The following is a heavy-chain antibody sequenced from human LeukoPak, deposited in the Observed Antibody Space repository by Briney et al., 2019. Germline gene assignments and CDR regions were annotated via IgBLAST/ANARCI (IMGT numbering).Heavy chain of an antibody. D-gene: IGHD3-10*01. Sequence: SETLSLTCTVSGXSISSYYWSWIRQPPGKGLEWIGYIYYSGSTNYNPSLKSRVTISVDTSKNQFSLKLSSVTAADTAVYYCARVDITMVRGVTTFDPWGQGTLVTVSS. CDR3: ARVDITMVRGVTTFDP. CDR2: IYYSGST. CDR1: GXSISSYY. V-gene: IGHV4-59*01. J-gene: IGHJ5*02.